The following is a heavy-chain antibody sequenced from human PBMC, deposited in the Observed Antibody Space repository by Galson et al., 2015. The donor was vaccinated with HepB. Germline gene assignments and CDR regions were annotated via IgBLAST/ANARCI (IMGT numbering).Heavy chain of an antibody. Sequence: SLRLSCAASGFTFSSYAMHWVRQAPGKGLEWVAVISYDGSNKYYADSVKGRFTISRDNSKNSLYLQMNSLRAEDTAVYYCAREGEAAMVTLDAFDIWGQGTMVTVSS. CDR2: ISYDGSNK. D-gene: IGHD5-18*01. CDR3: AREGEAAMVTLDAFDI. CDR1: GFTFSSYA. J-gene: IGHJ3*02. V-gene: IGHV3-30*04.